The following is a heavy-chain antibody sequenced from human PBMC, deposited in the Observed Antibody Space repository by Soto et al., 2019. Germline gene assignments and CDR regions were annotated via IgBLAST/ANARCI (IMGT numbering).Heavy chain of an antibody. CDR3: ARHTVTTEIDAFDM. CDR1: GFTVSSNY. D-gene: IGHD4-17*01. V-gene: IGHV3-53*01. Sequence: AVGSLRLSCAASGFTVSSNYMSWVRQAPGKGLEWVPVIYSGGSTYYADSVKGRFTISRDNSKNTLYLQMNSLRAEDTAVYYCARHTVTTEIDAFDMWGQGTMVTVSS. J-gene: IGHJ3*02. CDR2: IYSGGST.